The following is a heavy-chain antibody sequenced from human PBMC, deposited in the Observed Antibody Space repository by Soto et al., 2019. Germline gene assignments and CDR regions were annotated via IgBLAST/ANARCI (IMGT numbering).Heavy chain of an antibody. V-gene: IGHV1-69*13. CDR2: IIPIFGTA. Sequence: SVKVSCKASGGTFSSYAISWVRQAPGQGLEWMGGIIPIFGTANYAQKFQGRVTITADESTSTAYMELSSLRSEDTAVYYCAREEVAAAGSCYFDYWGQGTLVTVSS. D-gene: IGHD6-13*01. CDR1: GGTFSSYA. J-gene: IGHJ4*02. CDR3: AREEVAAAGSCYFDY.